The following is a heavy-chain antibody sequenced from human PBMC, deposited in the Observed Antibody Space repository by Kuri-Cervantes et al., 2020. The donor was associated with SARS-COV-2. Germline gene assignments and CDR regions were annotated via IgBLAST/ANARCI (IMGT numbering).Heavy chain of an antibody. CDR2: IDWDDDK. CDR3: ARFPAARVSNDY. Sequence: TLSLTCTVSGGSISSSSYYWSWIRQPPGKALEWLARIDWDDDKYYSTSLKTRLTISKDTSKNQVVLTMTNMDPVDTATYYCARFPAARVSNDYWGQGTLVTVSS. J-gene: IGHJ4*02. CDR1: GGSISSSSYY. D-gene: IGHD6-6*01. V-gene: IGHV2-70*11.